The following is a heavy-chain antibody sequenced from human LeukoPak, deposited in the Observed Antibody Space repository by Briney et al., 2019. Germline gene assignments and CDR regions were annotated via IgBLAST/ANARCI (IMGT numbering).Heavy chain of an antibody. V-gene: IGHV4-61*02. D-gene: IGHD2-2*01. J-gene: IGHJ4*02. CDR3: AREVSIVVPANFDY. CDR2: IYTSGST. CDR1: GGSISSGSYY. Sequence: SETLSLTCTVSGGSISSGSYYWSWIRQPAGKGLEWIGRIYTSGSTNYNPSLKSRVTISVDTSKNQFSLKLSSVTAADTAVYYCAREVSIVVPANFDYWAREPWSPSPQ.